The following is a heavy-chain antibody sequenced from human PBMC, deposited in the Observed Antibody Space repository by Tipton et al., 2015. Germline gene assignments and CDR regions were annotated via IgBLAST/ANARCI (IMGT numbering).Heavy chain of an antibody. CDR3: ARDVPSGAYTYDYYGLDV. D-gene: IGHD2-21*01. CDR1: GFGFSSYA. CDR2: ISGGGGGT. J-gene: IGHJ6*02. Sequence: GSLRLSCAASGFGFSSYAMSWVRQAPGKGLEWVSGISGGGGGTYFADSVRGRFTISRDNSKNTLYLRMSSLRAEDTAVYYCARDVPSGAYTYDYYGLDVWGQGTTVSVSS. V-gene: IGHV3-23*01.